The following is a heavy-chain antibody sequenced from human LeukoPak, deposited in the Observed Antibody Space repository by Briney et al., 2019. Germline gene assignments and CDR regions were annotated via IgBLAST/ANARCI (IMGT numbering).Heavy chain of an antibody. V-gene: IGHV3-48*01. CDR1: GFTFSSYS. Sequence: GGSLRLSCAASGFTFSSYSMNWVRQAPGKGLEWVSYISSSSSTVYYADSVKGRFTISRDNAKNSLYLQMNSLRAEDTAVYYCARDVSSRRVGSPFDYWGQGTLVTVSS. CDR2: ISSSSSTV. D-gene: IGHD6-13*01. J-gene: IGHJ4*02. CDR3: ARDVSSRRVGSPFDY.